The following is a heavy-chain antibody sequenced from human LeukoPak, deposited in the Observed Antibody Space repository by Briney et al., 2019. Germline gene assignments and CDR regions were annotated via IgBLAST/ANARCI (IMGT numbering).Heavy chain of an antibody. CDR3: ARGYRNNWRFDY. D-gene: IGHD6-13*01. CDR2: IGYSGTT. J-gene: IGHJ4*02. V-gene: IGHV4-61*01. Sequence: SETLYLTCTGSGGFVRCDSNYGRWIRHPPGQRLEWIGYIGYSGTTDYNPSLKSRVSMSLGTSKNEISLKLDSVTAADTAVYYCARGYRNNWRFDYWGQGTLVTVSS. CDR1: GGFVRCDSNY.